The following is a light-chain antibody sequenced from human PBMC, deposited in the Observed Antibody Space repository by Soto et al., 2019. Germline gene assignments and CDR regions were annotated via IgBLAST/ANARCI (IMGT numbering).Light chain of an antibody. CDR3: QSYDSRLSNYV. V-gene: IGLV1-40*01. CDR1: GSNIGAGYD. Sequence: QSVLTQPPSVSGAPGQRVTISCTGSGSNIGAGYDVHWYQQLPGTAPKLLIYGNINRPSGVPDRFSGSKSGPSASLAITGLQAEDEADYYCQSYDSRLSNYVFGGGTKLTVL. J-gene: IGLJ1*01. CDR2: GNI.